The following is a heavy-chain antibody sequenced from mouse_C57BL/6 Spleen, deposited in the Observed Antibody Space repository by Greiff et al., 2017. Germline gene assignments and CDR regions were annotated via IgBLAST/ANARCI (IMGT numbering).Heavy chain of an antibody. CDR2: IHPNSGST. CDR3: ARGYSNYWYFDV. J-gene: IGHJ1*03. CDR1: GYTFTSYW. D-gene: IGHD2-5*01. Sequence: VQLQQPGAELVKPGASVKLSCKASGYTFTSYWMHWVKQRPGQGLAWIGMIHPNSGSTNYNEKFKSKATLTVDKSSSTAYMQLSRLTSEDSAVYYCARGYSNYWYFDVWGTGTTVTVSS. V-gene: IGHV1-64*01.